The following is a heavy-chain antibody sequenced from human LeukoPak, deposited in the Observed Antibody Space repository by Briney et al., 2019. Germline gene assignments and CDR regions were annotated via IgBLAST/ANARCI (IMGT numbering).Heavy chain of an antibody. CDR3: ARDGTTVTNPDYYYYMDV. V-gene: IGHV1-46*01. CDR1: GYTFTGYY. D-gene: IGHD4-17*01. Sequence: ASVKVSCKASGYTFTGYYMHWVRQAPGQGLEWMGIINPSGGSTSYAQKFQGRVTMTRDMSTSTVYMELSSLRSEDTAVYYCARDGTTVTNPDYYYYMDVWGKGTTVTVSS. CDR2: INPSGGST. J-gene: IGHJ6*03.